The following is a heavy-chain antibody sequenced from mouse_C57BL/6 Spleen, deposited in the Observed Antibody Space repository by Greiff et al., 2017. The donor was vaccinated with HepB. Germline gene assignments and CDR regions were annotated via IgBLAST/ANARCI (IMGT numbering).Heavy chain of an antibody. V-gene: IGHV1-50*01. CDR2: IDPSDSYT. Sequence: VQLQQSGAELVKPGASVKLSCKASGYTFTSYWMQWVKRRPGQGLEWIGEIDPSDSYTNYNQKFKGKATLTVDTSSSTAYMQLSSLTSEDSAVYYCARRWVRYFDYWGQGTTLTVSS. D-gene: IGHD1-1*02. CDR1: GYTFTSYW. J-gene: IGHJ2*01. CDR3: ARRWVRYFDY.